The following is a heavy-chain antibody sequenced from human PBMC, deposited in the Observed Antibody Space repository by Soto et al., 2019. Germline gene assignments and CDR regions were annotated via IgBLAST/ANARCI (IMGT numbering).Heavy chain of an antibody. J-gene: IGHJ3*02. CDR2: IIPILGIA. Sequence: SVKVSCKASGGTFSSYTISWVRQAPGQGLEWMGRIIPILGIANYAQKFQGRVTITADKSTSTAYMELSSLRSEDTAVYYCARETHKVPPEDAFDIWGQGTMVTVSS. CDR1: GGTFSSYT. CDR3: ARETHKVPPEDAFDI. V-gene: IGHV1-69*04.